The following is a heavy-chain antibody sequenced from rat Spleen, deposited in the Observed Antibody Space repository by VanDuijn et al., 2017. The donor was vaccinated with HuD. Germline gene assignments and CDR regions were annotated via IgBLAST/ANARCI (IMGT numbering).Heavy chain of an antibody. Sequence: EVQLVESGGGSVQPGRSMKLSCAASGFTFSDYYLAWVRQAPKKGLEWVATIGYDGGITHYRDSVRGRFTISRDNAKSTLYLQMNSLRSEDTATYYCARLGDTHYGYNPLDAWGQGASVTVSS. CDR2: IGYDGGIT. CDR1: GFTFSDYY. J-gene: IGHJ4*01. D-gene: IGHD1-9*01. V-gene: IGHV5-22*01. CDR3: ARLGDTHYGYNPLDA.